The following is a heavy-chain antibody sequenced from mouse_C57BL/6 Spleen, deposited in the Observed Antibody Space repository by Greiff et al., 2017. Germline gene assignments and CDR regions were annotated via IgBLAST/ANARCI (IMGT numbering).Heavy chain of an antibody. D-gene: IGHD1-1*01. Sequence: EVQLKESGGDLVKPGGSLKLSCAASGFTFSSYGMSWVRQTPDKRLEWVATISSGGSYTYYPDSVKGRFTISRDNAKNTLYLQMSSLKSEDTAMYYCARHPTINPSCWYFDVWGTGTTVTVSS. CDR1: GFTFSSYG. CDR2: ISSGGSYT. V-gene: IGHV5-6*01. J-gene: IGHJ1*03. CDR3: ARHPTINPSCWYFDV.